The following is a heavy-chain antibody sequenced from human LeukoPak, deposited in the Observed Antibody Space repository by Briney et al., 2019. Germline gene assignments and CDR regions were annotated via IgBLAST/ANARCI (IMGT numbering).Heavy chain of an antibody. D-gene: IGHD2/OR15-2a*01. CDR2: IYYSGST. CDR1: GGSISSSSYY. CDR3: AREIAVLHFPYYYGMDV. Sequence: SETLSLTCTVSGGSISSSSYYWGWIRQPPGKGLEWIGSIYYSGSTYYNPSLKSRVTISVDTSKNQFSLKLSSVTAADTAVYYCAREIAVLHFPYYYGMDVWGQGTTVTVSS. V-gene: IGHV4-39*02. J-gene: IGHJ6*02.